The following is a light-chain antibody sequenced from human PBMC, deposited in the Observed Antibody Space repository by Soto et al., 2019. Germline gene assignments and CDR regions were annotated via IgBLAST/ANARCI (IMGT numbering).Light chain of an antibody. CDR2: SAS. J-gene: IGKJ2*01. CDR3: QQSSSPPYT. CDR1: QSISTF. Sequence: DIEMTQSPSSLSASVGDSVTITCRASQSISTFSNWYQQKPGKAPELLIHSASSLQSGVPSRFSGSGSGTEFTLTISSLQPEDFATYYCQQSSSPPYTFGQGTKLEIK. V-gene: IGKV1-39*01.